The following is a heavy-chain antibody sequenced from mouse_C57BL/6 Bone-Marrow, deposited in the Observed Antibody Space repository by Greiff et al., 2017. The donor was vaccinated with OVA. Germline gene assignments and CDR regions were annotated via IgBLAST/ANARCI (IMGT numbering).Heavy chain of an antibody. Sequence: EVQLQQSGPGLAKPSQTLSLTCSVTGYSITSDYWNWIRKFPGNKLEYMGYISYSGSTYYNPSLKSRISITRDTSKNQYYLQLNSVTTEDTAAYYCARGATAGSYRGGYVEVWGTGTTVTVSS. J-gene: IGHJ1*03. CDR1: GYSITSDY. V-gene: IGHV3-8*01. CDR3: ARGATAGSYRGGYVEV. CDR2: ISYSGST. D-gene: IGHD6-1*01.